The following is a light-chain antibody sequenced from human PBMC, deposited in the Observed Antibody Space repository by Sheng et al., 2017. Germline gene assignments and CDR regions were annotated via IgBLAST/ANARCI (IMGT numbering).Light chain of an antibody. Sequence: DIQMTQSPSSLSASIGDRVTSTCRASESISRYLNWYQQKGGQAPNLLIYKASTLQTGVPSRFSGSGSGTEFTLTISSLQPEDFASYFCQQSYNTPRTFGQGTRLEIK. CDR1: ESISRY. J-gene: IGKJ2*01. V-gene: IGKV1-39*01. CDR3: QQSYNTPRT. CDR2: KAS.